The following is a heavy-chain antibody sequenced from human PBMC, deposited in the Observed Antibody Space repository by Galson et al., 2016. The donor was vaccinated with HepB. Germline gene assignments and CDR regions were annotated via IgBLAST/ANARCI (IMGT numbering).Heavy chain of an antibody. CDR1: GFTDY. J-gene: IGHJ6*02. D-gene: IGHD4-11*01. Sequence: SLRLSCAASGFTDYMSWVRQAPGKGLEWVSIIYSGGDTYYADSVKGRFTISRDNSKNTLYLQLNSLRAEDTAVYYCVREDYTNLNYFGMDVWGQGTTVTVSS. CDR3: VREDYTNLNYFGMDV. V-gene: IGHV3-53*01. CDR2: IYSGGDT.